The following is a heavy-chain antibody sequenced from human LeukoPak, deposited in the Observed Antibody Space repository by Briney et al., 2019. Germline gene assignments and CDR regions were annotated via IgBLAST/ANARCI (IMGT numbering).Heavy chain of an antibody. V-gene: IGHV1-18*01. Sequence: ASVKVSCKASGYTFTSYGISWVRQAPGQGLEWMGWISAYNGNTNYAQKLQGRVTVTTDTSTSTAYMELRSLRSDDTAVYYCARDARSTSGYSSGWEIDYWGQGTLVTVSS. CDR2: ISAYNGNT. CDR1: GYTFTSYG. CDR3: ARDARSTSGYSSGWEIDY. D-gene: IGHD6-19*01. J-gene: IGHJ4*02.